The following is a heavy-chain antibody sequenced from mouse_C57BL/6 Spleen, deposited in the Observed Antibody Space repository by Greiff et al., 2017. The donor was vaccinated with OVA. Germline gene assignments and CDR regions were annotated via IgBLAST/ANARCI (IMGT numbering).Heavy chain of an antibody. D-gene: IGHD2-12*01. CDR2: IYPGDGDT. CDR1: GYAFSSSW. V-gene: IGHV1-82*01. J-gene: IGHJ3*01. Sequence: VQVVESGPELVKPGASVKISCKASGYAFSSSWMNWVKQRPGKGLEWIGRIYPGDGDTNYNGKFKGKATLTADKSSSTAYMQLSSLTSEDSAVYFCARADYSPFAYWGQGTLVTVSA. CDR3: ARADYSPFAY.